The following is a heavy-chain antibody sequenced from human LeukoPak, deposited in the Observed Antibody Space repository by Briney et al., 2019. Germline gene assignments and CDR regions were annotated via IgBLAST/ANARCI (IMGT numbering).Heavy chain of an antibody. J-gene: IGHJ4*02. CDR1: GYTFTGYY. D-gene: IGHD4-11*01. Sequence: ASVKVSCKASGYTFTGYYLHWVRQAPGQGLEWMGWINPNSGDTNYAQKFQGRVTMTRDTSVSTAYMELTGLMSDDTAVYYCARGVVLTTTVTSDYWGQGTLVTVSS. V-gene: IGHV1-2*02. CDR3: ARGVVLTTTVTSDY. CDR2: INPNSGDT.